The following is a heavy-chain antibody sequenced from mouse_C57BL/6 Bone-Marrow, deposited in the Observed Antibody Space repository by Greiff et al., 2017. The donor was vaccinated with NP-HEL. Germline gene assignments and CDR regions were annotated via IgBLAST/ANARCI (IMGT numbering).Heavy chain of an antibody. J-gene: IGHJ1*03. CDR1: GFNIKDDY. CDR3: TTDGLWYFDV. D-gene: IGHD2-2*01. CDR2: IDPENGDT. Sequence: VQLQQSGAELVRPGASVKLSCTASGFNIKDDYMHWVKQRPEQGLEWIGWIDPENGDTEYASKFQGKATITADTSSNTAYLQLSSLTSEDTAVYYCTTDGLWYFDVWGTGTTVTVYS. V-gene: IGHV14-4*01.